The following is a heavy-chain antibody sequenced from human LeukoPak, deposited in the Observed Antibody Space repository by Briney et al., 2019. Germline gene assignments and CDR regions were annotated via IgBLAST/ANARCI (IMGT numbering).Heavy chain of an antibody. CDR1: DGSCSGYY. Sequence: EASETLSLTCAVYDGSCSGYYWSWIRQPPGKGLEWIGEINHSGSTNYNPSLKSRVTISVDTSKNQFSLKLSSVTAADTAVYYCARDHPRNYVLNYYYGMDVWGPGTTVTVSS. V-gene: IGHV4-34*01. CDR2: INHSGST. D-gene: IGHD1-7*01. J-gene: IGHJ6*02. CDR3: ARDHPRNYVLNYYYGMDV.